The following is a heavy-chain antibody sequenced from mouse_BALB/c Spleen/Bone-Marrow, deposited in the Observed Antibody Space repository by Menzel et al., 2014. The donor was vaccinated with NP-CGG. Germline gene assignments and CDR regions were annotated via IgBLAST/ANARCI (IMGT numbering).Heavy chain of an antibody. V-gene: IGHV14-3*02. D-gene: IGHD2-4*01. Sequence: EVKLQESGAELVKPGVSVKLFCTASGFNIKDTYMHWVKQRPEQGLEWIGRIDPANGNTKYDPKFQGKATITADTSSNTAYLQLSSLTSEDTAVYYCAGYDYYQAWFAYWGQGTLVTVSA. J-gene: IGHJ3*01. CDR3: AGYDYYQAWFAY. CDR2: IDPANGNT. CDR1: GFNIKDTY.